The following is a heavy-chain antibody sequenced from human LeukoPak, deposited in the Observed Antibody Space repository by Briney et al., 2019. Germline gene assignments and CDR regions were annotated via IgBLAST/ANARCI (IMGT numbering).Heavy chain of an antibody. V-gene: IGHV3-21*01. CDR2: ISSSSSYI. Sequence: PGGSLRLSCAASGFTFSSYSMNWVRQAPGKGLEWVSSISSSSSYIYYADSVKGRFTISRDNAKNSLYLQMNSLRAEDTAVYYCARDFPPSNYFYYYYSMDVWGQGTTVTVSS. D-gene: IGHD4-4*01. CDR3: ARDFPPSNYFYYYYSMDV. CDR1: GFTFSSYS. J-gene: IGHJ6*02.